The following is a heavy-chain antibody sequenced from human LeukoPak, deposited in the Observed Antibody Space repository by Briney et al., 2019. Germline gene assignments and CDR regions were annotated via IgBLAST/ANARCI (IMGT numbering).Heavy chain of an antibody. CDR2: IYYSGST. Sequence: SETLSLTCTVSGGSISGSSYYWGWIRQPPGKGLEWIGSIYYSGSTYYNPSLKSRVTISVDTSKNQFSLKLSSVTAADTAVYYCARVLEQLAVFDYWGQGTLVTVSS. CDR3: ARVLEQLAVFDY. D-gene: IGHD6-6*01. CDR1: GGSISGSSYY. J-gene: IGHJ4*02. V-gene: IGHV4-39*07.